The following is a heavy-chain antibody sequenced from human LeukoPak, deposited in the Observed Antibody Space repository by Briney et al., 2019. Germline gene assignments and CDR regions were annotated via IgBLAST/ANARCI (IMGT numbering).Heavy chain of an antibody. CDR1: GFTFSSYW. Sequence: GGSLRLSCAASGFTFSSYWMSWVRQAPGKGLEWVANIKQDGSEKYYVDSVKGRFTISRDNAKNSLYLQMNSLRAEDTAVYYCASGPFDLSYPSYQLYYFDYWGQGTLVTVSS. CDR3: ASGPFDLSYPSYQLYYFDY. V-gene: IGHV3-7*01. J-gene: IGHJ4*02. CDR2: IKQDGSEK. D-gene: IGHD2-2*01.